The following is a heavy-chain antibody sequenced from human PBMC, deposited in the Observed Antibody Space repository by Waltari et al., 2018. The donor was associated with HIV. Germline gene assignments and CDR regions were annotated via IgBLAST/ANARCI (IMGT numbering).Heavy chain of an antibody. J-gene: IGHJ6*02. D-gene: IGHD2-15*01. V-gene: IGHV3-53*03. CDR2: RNTVGQT. CDR1: GFTGSSKY. CDR3: IRWGADPTIMKAAGYSYYGMDV. Sequence: EVQLVELGGGLIQPGESIKLSCEVSGFTGSSKYMSWARQLPGKGLQCISARNTVGQTFYADQLNCRCTIARDTSKNKLFLQIKRATEEGTAIYFCIRWGADPTIMKAAGYSYYGMDVWGQGATVIVSS.